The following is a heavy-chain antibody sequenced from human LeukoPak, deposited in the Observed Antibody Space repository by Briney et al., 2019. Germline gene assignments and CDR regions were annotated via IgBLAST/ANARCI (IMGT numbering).Heavy chain of an antibody. V-gene: IGHV1-69*05. D-gene: IGHD5-24*01. CDR2: IIPIFGTA. CDR3: ARAREMATITAWFDP. Sequence: ASLKVSCKASGGTFSSYTISRVRLAPGQRLEWMGGIIPIFGTANYAQKFQGRVTITTDESTSTAYMELSSLRSEDTAVYYCARAREMATITAWFDPWGQGTLVTVSS. J-gene: IGHJ5*02. CDR1: GGTFSSYT.